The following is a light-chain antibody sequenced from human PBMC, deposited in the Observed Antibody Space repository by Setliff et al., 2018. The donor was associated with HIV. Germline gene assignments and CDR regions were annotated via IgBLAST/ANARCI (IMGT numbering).Light chain of an antibody. Sequence: SALTQPASVSGSPGQSITISCTGTSSDVGGYNYVSWYQQHPGKAPKLMIYDVSNRPSGVSNRFSGSKSGNTASLTISGLQAEDEADYYCSLYAGTSTWVFAGGTKVTVL. CDR2: DVS. CDR1: SSDVGGYNY. CDR3: SLYAGTSTWV. J-gene: IGLJ2*01. V-gene: IGLV2-14*01.